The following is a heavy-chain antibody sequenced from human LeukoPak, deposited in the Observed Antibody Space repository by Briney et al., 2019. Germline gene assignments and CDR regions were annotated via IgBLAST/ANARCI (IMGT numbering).Heavy chain of an antibody. CDR2: ISSSSSYI. J-gene: IGHJ4*02. V-gene: IGHV3-21*01. Sequence: GESLRLSCAASGFTFSSHSMNWVRQAPGKGLEWVSSISSSSSYIYYADSVKGRFTISRDNAKNSLYLQMNSLRAEDTAVYYCARDTRSTVKFDYWGQGTLVTVSS. CDR1: GFTFSSHS. D-gene: IGHD5/OR15-5a*01. CDR3: ARDTRSTVKFDY.